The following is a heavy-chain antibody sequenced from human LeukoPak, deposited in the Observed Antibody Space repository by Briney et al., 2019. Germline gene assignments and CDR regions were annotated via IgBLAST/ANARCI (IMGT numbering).Heavy chain of an antibody. Sequence: GGSLRLSCVASGFTFTTYWMHWVRQAPGKGLVWVSRINGDGSNSNYADSVKGRFTISRDNARNTLYLQMYGLRAEDTALYYCARTSPTSHFDFRGQGTLVTVSS. D-gene: IGHD3-16*01. CDR3: ARTSPTSHFDF. CDR1: GFTFTTYW. CDR2: INGDGSNS. V-gene: IGHV3-74*01. J-gene: IGHJ4*02.